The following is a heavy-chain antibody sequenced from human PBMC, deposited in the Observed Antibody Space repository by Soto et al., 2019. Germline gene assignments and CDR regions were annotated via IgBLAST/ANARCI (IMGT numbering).Heavy chain of an antibody. CDR1: GYTFTSYD. V-gene: IGHV1-8*01. CDR3: ARWHGSGSYSLYYYYAMDV. CDR2: MNPNSGNK. D-gene: IGHD3-10*01. J-gene: IGHJ6*02. Sequence: QVQLVQSGAEVKKPGASVKVSCKASGYTFTSYDINWVRQATGQRLEWMGWMNPNSGNKGYAQKFQGRVTMTRNTSISTAYMELGSLTSEDTAVYYCARWHGSGSYSLYYYYAMDVWGQGTTVTVSS.